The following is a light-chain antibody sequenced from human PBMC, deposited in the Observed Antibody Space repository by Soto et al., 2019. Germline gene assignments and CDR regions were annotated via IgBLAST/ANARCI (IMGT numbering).Light chain of an antibody. CDR1: QSVGSN. CDR3: QPYNNWPPAT. CDR2: GAS. V-gene: IGKV3-15*01. J-gene: IGKJ4*01. Sequence: EIVMTQSPATLSVSPGEKATLSCRASQSVGSNLAWYQQQPGQAPRLLIYGASTRATAVPARFTGSGSGTEFTLTISSLQSEDFAIYYCQPYNNWPPATFGGGTKVEIK.